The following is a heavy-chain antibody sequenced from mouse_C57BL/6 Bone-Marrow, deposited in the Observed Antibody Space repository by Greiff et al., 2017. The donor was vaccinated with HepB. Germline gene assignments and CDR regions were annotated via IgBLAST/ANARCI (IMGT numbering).Heavy chain of an antibody. Sequence: QVQLKESGAELVRPGASVKMSCKASGYTFTSYNMHWVKQTPRQGLEWIGAIYPGNGDTSYNQKFKGKATLTVDKSSSTAYMQLSSLTSEDSEVYFCARQDYYSNFYYAMDYWGQGTSVTVSS. CDR3: ARQDYYSNFYYAMDY. CDR2: IYPGNGDT. CDR1: GYTFTSYN. J-gene: IGHJ4*01. V-gene: IGHV1-12*01. D-gene: IGHD2-5*01.